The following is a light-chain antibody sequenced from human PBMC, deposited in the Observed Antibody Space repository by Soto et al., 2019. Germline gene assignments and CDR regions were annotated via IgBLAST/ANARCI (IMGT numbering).Light chain of an antibody. J-gene: IGKJ4*01. CDR3: QQTYSTPLT. V-gene: IGKV1-39*01. CDR1: HYISTY. CDR2: AAS. Sequence: DIQMTQSPSSLSASVGGRVAIACRASHYISTYLNWYQQRPGKAPKLLIYAASSLQSGVPSRFSGSGSGTDFTLTISSLQPEDFATYYCQQTYSTPLTLGGGTKVDIK.